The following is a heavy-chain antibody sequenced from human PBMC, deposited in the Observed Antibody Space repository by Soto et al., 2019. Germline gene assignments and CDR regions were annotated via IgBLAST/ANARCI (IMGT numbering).Heavy chain of an antibody. CDR3: ARVLTYYDSSGYPSV. CDR2: INPSGGST. Sequence: RQSVRQDPGKRLEWMGWINPSGGSTSYAQKFQGRVTMTRDTSTSTVYMELSSLRSEDTAVYYCARVLTYYDSSGYPSVWGQGTLVTVSS. V-gene: IGHV1-46*01. J-gene: IGHJ4*02. D-gene: IGHD3-22*01.